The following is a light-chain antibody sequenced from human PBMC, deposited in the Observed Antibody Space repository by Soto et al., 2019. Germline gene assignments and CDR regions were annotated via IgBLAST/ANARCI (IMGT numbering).Light chain of an antibody. CDR2: EGS. CDR1: SSDVGSYNL. Sequence: QSVLTQPASVSGSPGQSITISCTGTSSDVGSYNLVSWYQQQPGKAPKLMVYEGSKRPSGVSNRFSGSKSDNTASLTISGLQAEDEADYYCCSYAGSSTTYVFGTGTKLTVL. CDR3: CSYAGSSTTYV. J-gene: IGLJ1*01. V-gene: IGLV2-23*01.